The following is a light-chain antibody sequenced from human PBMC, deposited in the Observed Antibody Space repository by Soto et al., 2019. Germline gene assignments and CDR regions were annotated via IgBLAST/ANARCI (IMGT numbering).Light chain of an antibody. V-gene: IGLV2-11*01. CDR2: DVS. J-gene: IGLJ1*01. Sequence: QSVLTQPRSVSGSPGQSVTISCTGTSSDVGGYNYVSWYQQHPGKAPKRMIYDVSKRPSGVPDRFSGSKSGNTASLTISGLQAEDEADYSCCSYAGSYTYVFGTGPKVTVL. CDR1: SSDVGGYNY. CDR3: CSYAGSYTYV.